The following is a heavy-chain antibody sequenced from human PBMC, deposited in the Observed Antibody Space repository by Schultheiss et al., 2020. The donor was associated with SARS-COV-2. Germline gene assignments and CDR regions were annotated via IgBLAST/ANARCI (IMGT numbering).Heavy chain of an antibody. J-gene: IGHJ2*01. CDR3: AKDVPNWYFDL. CDR2: ISGSGGST. Sequence: GESLKISCAASGFTLSTHWMHWVRQAPGKGLEWVSSISGSGGSTYADSVKGRFTISRDNSKNTVFLQLNSLRAEDTALYYCAKDVPNWYFDLWGRGTLVTVSS. V-gene: IGHV3-23*01. CDR1: GFTLSTHW.